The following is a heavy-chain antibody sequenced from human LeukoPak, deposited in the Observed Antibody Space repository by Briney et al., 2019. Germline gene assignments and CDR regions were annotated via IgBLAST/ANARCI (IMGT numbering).Heavy chain of an antibody. CDR1: GFTFSSYA. D-gene: IGHD2-8*01. V-gene: IGHV3-30*07. CDR3: AKDRVLAGG. CDR2: ISYDGSNK. J-gene: IGHJ4*02. Sequence: PGGSLRLSCAASGFTFSSYAMHWVRQAPGKGLEWVAVISYDGSNKYYADSVKGRFTISRDNSKNTLYLQMNSLRAEDTAVYYCAKDRVLAGGWGQGTLVTVSS.